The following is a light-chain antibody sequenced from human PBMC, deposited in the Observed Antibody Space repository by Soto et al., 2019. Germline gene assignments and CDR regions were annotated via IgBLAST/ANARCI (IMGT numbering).Light chain of an antibody. V-gene: IGLV2-14*01. CDR2: EVT. J-gene: IGLJ3*02. CDR1: SSDVGGCNY. CDR3: SSYTGSSTWV. Sequence: QSALTQPASVSGSPGQSITISCTGTSSDVGGCNYVSWYQQHPDKAPQVVIYEVTTRPSGVSDRCSGSKSGNTASLTISGLQAEDEGDYYCSSYTGSSTWVFGGGTKLTVL.